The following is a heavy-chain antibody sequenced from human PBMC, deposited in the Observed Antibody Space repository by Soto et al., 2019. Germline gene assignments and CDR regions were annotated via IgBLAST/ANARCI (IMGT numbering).Heavy chain of an antibody. Sequence: EVQLVESGGDLVQPGGSLTLSCAASGFTFNNFAMSWVRQAPGKGLELVSGISASGSRTFYADSVKGRFTVSRDFSKNTLSLQMDSLRAEDTAVYFCAKDHNGDYVGGFEFWGPVTMVTVSS. CDR2: ISASGSRT. CDR1: GFTFNNFA. CDR3: AKDHNGDYVGGFEF. J-gene: IGHJ3*01. V-gene: IGHV3-23*04. D-gene: IGHD4-17*01.